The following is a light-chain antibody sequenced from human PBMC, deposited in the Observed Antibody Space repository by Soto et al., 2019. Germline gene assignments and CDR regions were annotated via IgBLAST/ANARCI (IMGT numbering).Light chain of an antibody. CDR3: SSYTTSNTPLYV. CDR2: EVS. V-gene: IGLV2-14*01. CDR1: SSDTAGYNY. J-gene: IGLJ1*01. Sequence: QSALTQPASVSGSPGQSITISCTGTSSDTAGYNYVSWYQQHPGKAPKLMIYEVSNRPSGVSNRFSGSQSGNTASLTISGLQAEAEDNYYCSSYTTSNTPLYVFGTGTKLTVL.